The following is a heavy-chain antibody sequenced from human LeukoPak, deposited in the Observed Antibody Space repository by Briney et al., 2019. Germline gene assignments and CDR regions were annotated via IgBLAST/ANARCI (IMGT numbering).Heavy chain of an antibody. D-gene: IGHD3-22*01. CDR2: IRSNSDGGTI. Sequence: GGSLRLSCATSGFTFSNAWMNWVRQAPGKGLEWVGRIRSNSDGGTIDYAAPGKGRFTLSRDDSKTTLYLQMNSLQTEDTAVYYCATDFYDSTWGQGTLVTVSS. J-gene: IGHJ5*02. CDR3: ATDFYDST. V-gene: IGHV3-15*07. CDR1: GFTFSNAW.